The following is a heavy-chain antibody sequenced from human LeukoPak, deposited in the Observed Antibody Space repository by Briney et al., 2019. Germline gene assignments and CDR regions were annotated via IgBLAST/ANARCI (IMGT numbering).Heavy chain of an antibody. D-gene: IGHD2-21*02. CDR1: GGSFSGYY. J-gene: IGHJ4*02. Sequence: SETLSLTCAVYGGSFSGYYWSWIRQPPGKGLEWIGEINHSGSTNYNPSLKSRVTISVDTSKNQFSLKLSSVTAADTAVYYCARLGAYCGGVCYSGDYFDYWGQGTLVTVSS. V-gene: IGHV4-34*01. CDR2: INHSGST. CDR3: ARLGAYCGGVCYSGDYFDY.